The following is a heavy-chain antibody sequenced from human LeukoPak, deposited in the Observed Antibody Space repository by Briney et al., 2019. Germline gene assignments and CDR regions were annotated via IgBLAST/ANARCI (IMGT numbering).Heavy chain of an antibody. D-gene: IGHD6-13*01. J-gene: IGHJ6*02. V-gene: IGHV3-30*18. Sequence: GGSLRLSCAASGFTFSSYGMHWVRQAPGKGLEWVAVISYDGSNKYYADSVKGRFTISRDNSKNTLYLQMNSLRAEDTAVYYCAKGIAAAGTGYGFYYYYGMDVWGQGTTVTVSS. CDR1: GFTFSSYG. CDR2: ISYDGSNK. CDR3: AKGIAAAGTGYGFYYYYGMDV.